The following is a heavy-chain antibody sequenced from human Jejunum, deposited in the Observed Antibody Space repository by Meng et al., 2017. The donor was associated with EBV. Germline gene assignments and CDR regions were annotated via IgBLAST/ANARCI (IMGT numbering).Heavy chain of an antibody. J-gene: IGHJ4*02. CDR2: VNPNSGVT. V-gene: IGHV1-2*06. CDR3: ARPISGYTYYFDY. Sequence: QVQLVQPGTEVKESGASVKGSCKASGYTFTDYYLHWVRQAPGQGLEWMGRVNPNSGVTNYAEKFQGRVTMTRDTSISTSYMEVSRLTSDDTAVYYCARPISGYTYYFDYWGQGTLVTVSS. D-gene: IGHD5-18*01. CDR1: GYTFTDYY.